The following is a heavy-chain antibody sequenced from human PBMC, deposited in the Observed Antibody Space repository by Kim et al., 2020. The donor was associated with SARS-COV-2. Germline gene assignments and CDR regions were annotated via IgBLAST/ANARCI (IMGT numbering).Heavy chain of an antibody. V-gene: IGHV1-18*01. J-gene: IGHJ4*02. CDR3: ARRSGYSYALDY. Sequence: NYAQKLQGRVTMTNDTSTSTAYMELRSLRSDDTAVYYCARRSGYSYALDYWGQGTLVTVSS. D-gene: IGHD5-18*01.